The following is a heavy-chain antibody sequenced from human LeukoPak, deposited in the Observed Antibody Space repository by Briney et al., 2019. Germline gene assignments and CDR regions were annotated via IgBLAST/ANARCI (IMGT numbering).Heavy chain of an antibody. J-gene: IGHJ4*02. CDR1: GGSISSYY. D-gene: IGHD4-17*01. Sequence: PSETLSLTCTVSGGSISSYYWSWIRQPPGKGLEWIGYIYYSGSTNYNPSLKSRVTISVDTSKNQFSLKLSSVTAADTAVYYCAREYGDYDLYFDYWGQGTLVTVSS. CDR3: AREYGDYDLYFDY. V-gene: IGHV4-59*01. CDR2: IYYSGST.